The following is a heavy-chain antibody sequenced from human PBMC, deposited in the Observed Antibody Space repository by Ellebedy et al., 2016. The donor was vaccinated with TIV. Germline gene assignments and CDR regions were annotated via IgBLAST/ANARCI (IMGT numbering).Heavy chain of an antibody. CDR1: GYTFTDYF. CDR2: INANTVDT. V-gene: IGHV1-2*02. J-gene: IGHJ4*02. Sequence: ASVKVSCKASGYTFTDYFMHWVRQAPRQGLEWMGWINANTVDTIYAQKFQGRVTMTRDTSISTAYMELSRLRSDETAVYYCAGEYYDTLTGYSATNDYWGQGSLVTVSS. CDR3: AGEYYDTLTGYSATNDY. D-gene: IGHD3-9*01.